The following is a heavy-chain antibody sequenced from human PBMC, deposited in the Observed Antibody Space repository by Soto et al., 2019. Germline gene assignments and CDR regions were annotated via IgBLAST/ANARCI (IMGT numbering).Heavy chain of an antibody. J-gene: IGHJ6*02. CDR3: ARTAKHPDENYYYYGMDV. CDR1: GYSFTSYW. CDR2: IDPSDSYT. V-gene: IGHV5-10-1*01. D-gene: IGHD1-1*01. Sequence: GESLKISCRGSGYSFTSYWVSWVRQMPGKGLEWMGRIDPSDSYTNYSPSFQGHVTISADKSISTAYLQWSSLKASDTAMYYCARTAKHPDENYYYYGMDVWGQGTTVTAP.